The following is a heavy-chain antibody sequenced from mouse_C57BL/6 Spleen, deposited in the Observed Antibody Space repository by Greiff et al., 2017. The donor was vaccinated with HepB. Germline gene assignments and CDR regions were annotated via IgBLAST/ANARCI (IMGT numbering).Heavy chain of an antibody. D-gene: IGHD1-1*01. CDR2: INPSGSYT. V-gene: IGHV1-7*01. CDR1: GYTFTSYW. J-gene: IGHJ4*01. CDR3: ARPARRSGSAIDY. Sequence: VQLQQPGAELVRPGASVKLSCKASGYTFTSYWMHWVKQRPGQGLEWIGNINPSGSYTQYNQKFKDKATLTADKSSSTAYMQLSSLTSEDSAVYYCARPARRSGSAIDYWGQGTSVTVSS.